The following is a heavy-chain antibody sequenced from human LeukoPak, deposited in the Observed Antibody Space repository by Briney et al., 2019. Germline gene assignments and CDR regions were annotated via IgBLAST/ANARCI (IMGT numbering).Heavy chain of an antibody. CDR2: KYYSGSA. CDR1: GVSISDGRYY. V-gene: IGHV4-31*03. D-gene: IGHD2-2*01. J-gene: IGHJ3*02. CDR3: ATPYCSGISCLDVFNI. Sequence: SETLSLTCNVSGVSISDGRYYWAWIRQYPGRGLEWLGYKYYSGSAKYNPSLKSRLIISVDTPDNQFSLQLSSVTAADTAMYYCATPYCSGISCLDVFNIWGQGTMVTVSS.